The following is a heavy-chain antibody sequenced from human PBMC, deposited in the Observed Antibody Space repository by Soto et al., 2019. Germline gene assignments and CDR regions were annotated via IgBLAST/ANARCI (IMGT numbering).Heavy chain of an antibody. V-gene: IGHV4-31*03. J-gene: IGHJ4*02. CDR1: GGSISSGGYY. CDR3: ARDRSCSGGSCYGTYYFDY. D-gene: IGHD2-15*01. Sequence: PSETLSLTCTVSGGSISSGGYYWSWIRQHPGKGLEWIGYIYYSGSTYYNPSLKSRVTISVDTSKNQFSLKLSSVTAADTAVYYCARDRSCSGGSCYGTYYFDYWGQGTLVTSPQ. CDR2: IYYSGST.